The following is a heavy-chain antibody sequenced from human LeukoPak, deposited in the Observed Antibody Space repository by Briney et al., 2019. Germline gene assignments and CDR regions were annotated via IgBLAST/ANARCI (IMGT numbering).Heavy chain of an antibody. V-gene: IGHV4-34*01. CDR1: GGSFSGYY. D-gene: IGHD3-10*01. J-gene: IGHJ4*02. CDR3: ASHVGSGSYYTDY. Sequence: SETLSLTCAVYGGSFSGYYWSWIRQPPGKGLEWIGESNHSGSTNYNPSLKSRVTITVDTSKNQFSLKLSSVTAADTAVYYCASHVGSGSYYTDYWGQGTLVTVSS. CDR2: SNHSGST.